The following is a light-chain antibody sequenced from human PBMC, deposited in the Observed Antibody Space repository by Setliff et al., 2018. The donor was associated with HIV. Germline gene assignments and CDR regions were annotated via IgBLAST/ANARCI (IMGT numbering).Light chain of an antibody. CDR3: ASYTTTNTWV. Sequence: ALTQPASVSGSPGQSITFSCTGTSGDVGTYNYVTWYQHHPGKAPKLLIYEVSSRPSGVSNRFSGSKSGNTASLTISGLQAGDEADYYCASYTTTNTWVFGGGTQRTVL. CDR2: EVS. V-gene: IGLV2-14*01. J-gene: IGLJ3*02. CDR1: SGDVGTYNY.